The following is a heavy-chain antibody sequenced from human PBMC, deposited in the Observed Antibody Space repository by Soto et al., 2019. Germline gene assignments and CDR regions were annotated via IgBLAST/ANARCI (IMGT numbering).Heavy chain of an antibody. Sequence: ASVKVSCKASGYTFTSYAMHWVRQAPGQRLEWMGWINAGNGNTKYSQKFQGRVTITRDTSASTAYMELSSLRSEDTAVYYCARDRGGVAVARTRRSSYYFDYWGQGTLVTVSS. J-gene: IGHJ4*02. V-gene: IGHV1-3*01. D-gene: IGHD6-19*01. CDR1: GYTFTSYA. CDR2: INAGNGNT. CDR3: ARDRGGVAVARTRRSSYYFDY.